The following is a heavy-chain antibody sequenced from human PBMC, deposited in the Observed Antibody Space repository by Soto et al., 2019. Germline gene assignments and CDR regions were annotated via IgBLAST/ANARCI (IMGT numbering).Heavy chain of an antibody. D-gene: IGHD3-10*01. CDR2: IKNSANSYTT. V-gene: IGHV3-72*01. Sequence: GSLRHCCTAAGVTSGDLGIHWIRQTPGKGLEWVGRIKNSANSYTTEYAASVKGRITISRDDSNNSLYLQIHSLKTEDTFVFYSDKAAFGVSSRSWHSWGKAPLV. J-gene: IGHJ5*02. CDR1: GVTSGDLG. CDR3: DKAAFGVSSRSWHS.